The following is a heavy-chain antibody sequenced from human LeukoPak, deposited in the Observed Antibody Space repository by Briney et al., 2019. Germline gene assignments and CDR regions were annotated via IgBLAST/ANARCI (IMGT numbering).Heavy chain of an antibody. D-gene: IGHD3-3*01. Sequence: GGSLRLSCAASGFTFSSHSMNWVRQTPGKGLEWVSYISSGSSARYYADSVKGRFTISRDDAWNSLYLQMNSLRAEDTAVYYCARMSGSRLPGYWGQGTLVTVSS. V-gene: IGHV3-48*01. CDR1: GFTFSSHS. J-gene: IGHJ4*02. CDR2: ISSGSSAR. CDR3: ARMSGSRLPGY.